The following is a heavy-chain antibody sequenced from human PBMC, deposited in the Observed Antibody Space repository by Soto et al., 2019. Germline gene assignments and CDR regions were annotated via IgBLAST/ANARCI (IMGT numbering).Heavy chain of an antibody. CDR3: GGGGEWELQGGGFDY. J-gene: IGHJ4*02. V-gene: IGHV1-69*06. D-gene: IGHD1-26*01. CDR1: GGTFSSYA. CDR2: IIPIFGTA. Sequence: QVQLVQSGAEVKKPGSSVKVSCKASGGTFSSYAISWVRQAPGQGLEWMGGIIPIFGTANYAQKFQGRVTSPADKPASTAYREVSILRSGGRAVYYGGGGGEWELQGGGFDYWGQGTLVTVSS.